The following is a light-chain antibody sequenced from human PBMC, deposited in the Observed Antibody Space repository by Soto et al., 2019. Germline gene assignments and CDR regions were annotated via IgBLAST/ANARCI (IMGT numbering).Light chain of an antibody. Sequence: DIQMTQSPSTLSASVGDRVTITCRASQSVNIDLAWYQQRPGKAPKLPIYGASSLQSGVPSRFSGSGSGTEFTLTISSLQPDDFAPYYCQQYDTYPWTFGQGTKVEFK. CDR2: GAS. J-gene: IGKJ1*01. CDR1: QSVNID. V-gene: IGKV1-5*01. CDR3: QQYDTYPWT.